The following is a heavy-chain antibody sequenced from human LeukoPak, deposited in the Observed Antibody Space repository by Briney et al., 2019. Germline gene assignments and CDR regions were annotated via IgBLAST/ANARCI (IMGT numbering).Heavy chain of an antibody. CDR3: ARRSLWFGELSIDY. J-gene: IGHJ4*02. V-gene: IGHV4-61*02. CDR2: ISSSGST. D-gene: IGHD3-10*01. CDR1: GDSISSGDYY. Sequence: PSETLSLTCIVSGDSISSGDYYWSWIRQPAGKGLEWIGRISSSGSTNYNPSLKSRVTISVDTSKNQFSLKLSSVTAADTAVYYCARRSLWFGELSIDYWGQGTLVTVSS.